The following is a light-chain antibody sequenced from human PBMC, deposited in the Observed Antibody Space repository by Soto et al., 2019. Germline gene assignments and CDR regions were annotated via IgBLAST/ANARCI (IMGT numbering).Light chain of an antibody. CDR1: SSDVGSYNF. Sequence: QSALTQPPSASGSPGQSVTISCTGTSSDVGSYNFVSWYQHHPGKAPKLMLYDVIKRPSGVPDRFSGSKSGNTASLTVSGLQAEDEADYYCSSYAGSNNFVVFGGGPQLTVL. V-gene: IGLV2-8*01. J-gene: IGLJ2*01. CDR3: SSYAGSNNFVV. CDR2: DVI.